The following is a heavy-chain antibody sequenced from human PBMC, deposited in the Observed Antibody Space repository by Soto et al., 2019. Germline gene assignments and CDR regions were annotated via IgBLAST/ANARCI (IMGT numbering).Heavy chain of an antibody. D-gene: IGHD4-17*01. CDR1: GFRFDDYG. CDR2: ISRDSRSI. V-gene: IGHV3-9*01. J-gene: IGHJ4*02. CDR3: VKDALTTVAYYFDY. Sequence: GGSLRLSCEVSGFRFDDYGMHWVRQAPGKGLEWIAGISRDSRSISYGASMKGRFTISRDNAKNSLYLQLNSLRADDTAFYYCVKDALTTVAYYFDYWGQGALVTVSS.